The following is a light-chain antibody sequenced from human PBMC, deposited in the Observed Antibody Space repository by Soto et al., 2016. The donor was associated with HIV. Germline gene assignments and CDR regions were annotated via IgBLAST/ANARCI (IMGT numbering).Light chain of an antibody. Sequence: SSELTQDPAVSVALGQTVTITCQGDSLRSYDASWFQQKPGQAPLLVIYGRDSRPSEIPNRFSGSSSGNTASLTITGAQAEDEADYYCDSRDSTNKYVIFGGGMKLTVL. V-gene: IGLV3-19*01. J-gene: IGLJ2*01. CDR3: DSRDSTNKYVI. CDR1: SLRSYD. CDR2: GRD.